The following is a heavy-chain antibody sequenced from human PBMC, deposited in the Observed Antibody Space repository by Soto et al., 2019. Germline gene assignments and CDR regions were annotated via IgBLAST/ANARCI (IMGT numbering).Heavy chain of an antibody. CDR1: GFTFSSYG. V-gene: IGHV3-33*01. Sequence: SGGSLRLSCVASGFTFSSYGMHWVRQAPGKGLEWVAFIWYYGGNENYTDSVKGRFSISRDNFKNTLFLQMNSLRVDATAVYYCARGTATDGLDSWGQGTLVTVSS. J-gene: IGHJ5*01. CDR3: ARGTATDGLDS. D-gene: IGHD2-21*02. CDR2: IWYYGGNE.